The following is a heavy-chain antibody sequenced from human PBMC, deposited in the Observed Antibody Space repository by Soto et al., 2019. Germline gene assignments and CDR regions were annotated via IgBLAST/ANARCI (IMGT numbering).Heavy chain of an antibody. CDR2: ISYDGSNK. J-gene: IGHJ6*02. Sequence: GGSLRLSCAASGFTFSSYGMHWVRQAPGKGLEWVAVISYDGSNKYYADSVKGRFTISRDNSKNTLYLQMNSLRAEDTAVYYCAKGPARSSGWDSVDYYYYGMDVWGQGTTVTVSS. CDR3: AKGPARSSGWDSVDYYYYGMDV. D-gene: IGHD6-19*01. V-gene: IGHV3-30*18. CDR1: GFTFSSYG.